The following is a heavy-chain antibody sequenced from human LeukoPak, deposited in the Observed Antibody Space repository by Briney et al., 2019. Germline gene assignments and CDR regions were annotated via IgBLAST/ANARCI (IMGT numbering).Heavy chain of an antibody. CDR2: IYSGGST. CDR3: ARDSWFGDGYNE. CDR1: GFTFSSYA. Sequence: GGSLRLSCAASGFTFSSYAMSWVRQAPGKGLEWVSVIYSGGSTYYADSVKGRFTISRDNSKNTLYLQMNSLRAEDTAVYYCARDSWFGDGYNEWGQGTLVTVSS. D-gene: IGHD5-24*01. V-gene: IGHV3-53*01. J-gene: IGHJ4*02.